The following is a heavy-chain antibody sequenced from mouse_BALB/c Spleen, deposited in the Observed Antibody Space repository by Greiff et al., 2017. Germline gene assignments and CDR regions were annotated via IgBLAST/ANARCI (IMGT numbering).Heavy chain of an antibody. CDR1: GYTFTSYV. D-gene: IGHD2-4*01. Sequence: VQLKQSGPELVKPGASVKMSCKDSGYTFTSYVMHWVKQKPGQGLEWIGYINPYNDGTKYNEKFKGKATLTSDKSSSTAYMELSSLTSEDSAVYYCARDDYDEGFAYWGQGTLVTVSA. CDR3: ARDDYDEGFAY. CDR2: INPYNDGT. J-gene: IGHJ3*01. V-gene: IGHV1-14*01.